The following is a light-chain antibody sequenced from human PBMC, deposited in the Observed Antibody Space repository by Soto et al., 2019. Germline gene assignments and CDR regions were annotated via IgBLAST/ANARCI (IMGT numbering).Light chain of an antibody. J-gene: IGKJ1*01. CDR1: QSVSSS. CDR2: DAS. V-gene: IGKV3-15*01. CDR3: QQYNNWRT. Sequence: IVMTPSPATLSVSPGERATLSCRASQSVSSSLALYQQKPGQAPRLLIYDASTRATGIPARFSGSGSGTEFTLTISSLQSEDFAVYYCQQYNNWRTFGQGTKV.